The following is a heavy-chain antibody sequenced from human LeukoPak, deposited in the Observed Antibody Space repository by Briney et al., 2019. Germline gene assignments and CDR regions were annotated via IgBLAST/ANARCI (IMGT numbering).Heavy chain of an antibody. V-gene: IGHV3-21*01. CDR3: ARDRSMTTVTPFDN. J-gene: IGHJ4*02. Sequence: GGSLRLSCAASGFTFSSYSMNWVRQAPGKGLEWVSYFSTSSSHIYYADSVKGRFTISRDNAKNSLYLQMNSLRAEDTAVYYCARDRSMTTVTPFDNWGQGTLVAVSS. CDR2: FSTSSSHI. D-gene: IGHD4-17*01. CDR1: GFTFSSYS.